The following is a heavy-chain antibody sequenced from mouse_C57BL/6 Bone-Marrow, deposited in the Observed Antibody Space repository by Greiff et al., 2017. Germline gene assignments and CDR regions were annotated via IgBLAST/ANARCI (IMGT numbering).Heavy chain of an antibody. D-gene: IGHD1-1*01. J-gene: IGHJ4*01. CDR1: GYTFTDYY. CDR2: IFPGSGST. CDR3: AREGSGSYYYAMDY. Sequence: QVQLKEPGPELVKPGASVKISCKASGYTFTDYYINWVKQRPGQGLEWIGWIFPGSGSTYYNEKFKGKATFTVDKSSSTAYMLLSSLTSEDSAVYFCAREGSGSYYYAMDYWGQETSVTVSS. V-gene: IGHV1-75*01.